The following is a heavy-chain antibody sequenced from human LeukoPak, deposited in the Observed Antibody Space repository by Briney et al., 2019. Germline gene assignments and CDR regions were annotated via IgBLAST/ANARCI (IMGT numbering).Heavy chain of an antibody. CDR3: ARSCRILDTVATIRARLGGNGFDI. Sequence: SETLSLTCGVYGGSFSGYYWSWIRQPPGKGLEWVGEMNHSGSTNYNPSLKSRVTISVDTFKNQFSLRLRSVAAGDTGVVYCARSCRILDTVATIRARLGGNGFDIWGQGTMVTVSS. V-gene: IGHV4-34*01. D-gene: IGHD5-12*01. J-gene: IGHJ3*02. CDR1: GGSFSGYY. CDR2: MNHSGST.